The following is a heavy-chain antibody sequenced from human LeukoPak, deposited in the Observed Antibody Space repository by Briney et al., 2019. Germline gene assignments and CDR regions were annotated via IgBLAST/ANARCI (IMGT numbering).Heavy chain of an antibody. V-gene: IGHV1-2*02. CDR1: GYTFTGYY. Sequence: GASAKVSCKASGYTFTGYYMHWVRQAPGQGLEWMGWINPNSGGTNYAQKFQGRVTMTRDTSISTAYMELSRLISDDTAVYYCARCIYDILSGHYPIDYWGQGTLVTVSS. CDR2: INPNSGGT. J-gene: IGHJ4*02. CDR3: ARCIYDILSGHYPIDY. D-gene: IGHD3-9*01.